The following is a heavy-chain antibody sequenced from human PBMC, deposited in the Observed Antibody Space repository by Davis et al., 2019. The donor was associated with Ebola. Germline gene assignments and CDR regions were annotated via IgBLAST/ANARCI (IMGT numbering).Heavy chain of an antibody. J-gene: IGHJ4*02. Sequence: PSETLSLTCTVSGGSVSSGSYYWSWIRQPPGKGLEWIGYIYYSGSTNYNPSLESRVTISIDTSKNQFSLKLRSVTAADTAVYYCAQSGPGVKSFDYWGQGTLVTVSS. V-gene: IGHV4-61*01. CDR1: GGSVSSGSYY. CDR3: AQSGPGVKSFDY. D-gene: IGHD6-25*01. CDR2: IYYSGST.